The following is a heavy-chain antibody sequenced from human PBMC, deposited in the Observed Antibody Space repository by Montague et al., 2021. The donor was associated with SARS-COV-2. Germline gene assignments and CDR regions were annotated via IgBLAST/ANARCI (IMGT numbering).Heavy chain of an antibody. CDR1: GFTFSSYW. CDR2: IKEDGSEK. Sequence: SLRLFCAASGFTFSSYWMSWVRQAPGKGLEWVADIKEDGSEKYYVDSLKGRFTISRDNAKNSLYLQMNSLRAEDTAVYYCARRFGYGRDYWGQGTLVTVSS. J-gene: IGHJ4*02. D-gene: IGHD3-16*01. CDR3: ARRFGYGRDY. V-gene: IGHV3-7*01.